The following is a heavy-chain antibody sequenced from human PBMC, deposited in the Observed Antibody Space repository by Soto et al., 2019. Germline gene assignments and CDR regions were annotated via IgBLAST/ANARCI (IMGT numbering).Heavy chain of an antibody. CDR3: AKERAVAGFDY. Sequence: HPGGSLRLSCTASGFTFSRYGMNWVRQAPGKGLEWVSGISGSGGSTYYADSVKGRFTISRDNSNNTLYVQMHSLRAEDTAVYYCAKERAVAGFDYWGPGTLVTVSS. V-gene: IGHV3-23*01. D-gene: IGHD6-19*01. CDR1: GFTFSRYG. J-gene: IGHJ4*02. CDR2: ISGSGGST.